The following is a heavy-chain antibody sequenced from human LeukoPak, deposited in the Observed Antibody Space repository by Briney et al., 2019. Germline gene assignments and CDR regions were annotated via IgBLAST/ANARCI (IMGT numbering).Heavy chain of an antibody. Sequence: SETLSLTCTVSGGSISSYYWSWIRQPPGKGLEWIGYIYYSGSTNYNPSLKSRVTISVDTSKNQFSLKLSSVTAADTAVYYCARSYSGYDPYNWFDPGGRETWSPSPQ. J-gene: IGHJ5*02. D-gene: IGHD5-12*01. CDR1: GGSISSYY. CDR2: IYYSGST. V-gene: IGHV4-59*01. CDR3: ARSYSGYDPYNWFDP.